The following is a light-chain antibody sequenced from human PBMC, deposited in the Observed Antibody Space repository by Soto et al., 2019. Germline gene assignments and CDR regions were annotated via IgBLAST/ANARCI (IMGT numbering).Light chain of an antibody. CDR1: SSDVGRYNY. J-gene: IGLJ1*01. CDR2: EVT. V-gene: IGLV2-14*01. CDR3: STFGGSGV. Sequence: QSVLTQPDSVSGSPGQSITISCTGTSSDVGRYNYVSWYQQHPGKAPKLILYEVTNRPSGVSSRFSGSKSGNTASLTITVLQADDEADYYCSTFGGSGVFGTGTKVTVL.